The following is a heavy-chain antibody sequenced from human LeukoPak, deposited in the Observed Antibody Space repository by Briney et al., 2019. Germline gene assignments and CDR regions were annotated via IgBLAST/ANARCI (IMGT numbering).Heavy chain of an antibody. V-gene: IGHV3-21*01. CDR1: GFTFSSYS. D-gene: IGHD3-22*01. Sequence: GGSLRLSCAASGFTFSSYSMNWVRQAPGKGLEWVSSISSSSSYIYYADSVKGRFTISRDNAKNSLYLQMNSLRAEDTAVYYCARDPTPPYDSSGYFGYWGQGTLVTVSS. CDR3: ARDPTPPYDSSGYFGY. CDR2: ISSSSSYI. J-gene: IGHJ4*02.